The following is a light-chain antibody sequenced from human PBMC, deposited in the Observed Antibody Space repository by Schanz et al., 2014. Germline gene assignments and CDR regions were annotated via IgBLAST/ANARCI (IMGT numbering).Light chain of an antibody. J-gene: IGKJ1*01. CDR2: GAS. Sequence: EIVLTQSPATLSVSPGERATLSCRASQSVSRYLAWYQQKPGQAPRLLIYGASSRATGIPDRFSGSGSGTDFTLTISSLQSEDVAVYSCQQYNNWPPWTFGQGTKVEMK. V-gene: IGKV3D-15*01. CDR1: QSVSRY. CDR3: QQYNNWPPWT.